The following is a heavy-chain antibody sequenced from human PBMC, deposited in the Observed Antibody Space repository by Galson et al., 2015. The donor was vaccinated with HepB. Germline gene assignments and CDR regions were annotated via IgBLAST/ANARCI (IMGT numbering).Heavy chain of an antibody. J-gene: IGHJ3*02. CDR2: IYDSGST. CDR3: ARRVWSADAFDI. Sequence: ETLSLTCTVSGGSISSYYWSWIRQPPGKGLEWIGYIYDSGSTNANPSLKSRVTISVDTSKNQLSLRLSSVTAADTAVYYCARRVWSADAFDIWGQGTMVTVSS. D-gene: IGHD3-3*01. CDR1: GGSISSYY. V-gene: IGHV4-59*08.